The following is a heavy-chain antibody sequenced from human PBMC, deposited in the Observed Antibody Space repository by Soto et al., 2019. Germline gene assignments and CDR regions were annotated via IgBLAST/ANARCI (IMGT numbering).Heavy chain of an antibody. D-gene: IGHD2-21*01. J-gene: IGHJ5*02. V-gene: IGHV4-39*01. CDR3: ATLPVVVIALGYFDP. CDR1: GDSISSSYY. Sequence: QLQLQESGPGLVKPSETLSLTCTLAGDSISSSYYWGWVRQPPGKGLECIGAVYYTGFTYYNPSLKSRLTISLDTSKNQFSLRLSSVTAADTAIYYCATLPVVVIALGYFDPWGPGTLVTVSS. CDR2: VYYTGFT.